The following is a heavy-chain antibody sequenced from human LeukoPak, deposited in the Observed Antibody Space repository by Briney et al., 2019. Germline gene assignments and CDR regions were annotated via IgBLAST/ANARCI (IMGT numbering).Heavy chain of an antibody. V-gene: IGHV3-30*02. CDR2: IRYDGSNK. D-gene: IGHD6-19*01. Sequence: GGSLRLSCAASGFTFSSYGMHWVRQAPGKGLEWVAFIRYDGSNKYYADSVKGRFTISRDNAKNSLYLQMNSLRAEDTAVYYCARDRDGSGGWWEGAFDIWGQGTMVTVSS. CDR3: ARDRDGSGGWWEGAFDI. CDR1: GFTFSSYG. J-gene: IGHJ3*02.